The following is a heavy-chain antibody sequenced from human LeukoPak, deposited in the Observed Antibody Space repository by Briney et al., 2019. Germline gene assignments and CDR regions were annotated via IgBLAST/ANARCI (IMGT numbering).Heavy chain of an antibody. CDR1: GGSFSGYY. CDR2: INHSGST. V-gene: IGHV4-34*01. Sequence: SETLSLTCAVYGGSFSGYYWSWIRQPPGKGLEWIGEINHSGSTHYNPTLKSRVNISVDTSKNQFSLKLSSVTAADTAVYYCARGRYCSSTSCLYYFDYWGQGTLVTVSS. D-gene: IGHD2-2*01. CDR3: ARGRYCSSTSCLYYFDY. J-gene: IGHJ4*02.